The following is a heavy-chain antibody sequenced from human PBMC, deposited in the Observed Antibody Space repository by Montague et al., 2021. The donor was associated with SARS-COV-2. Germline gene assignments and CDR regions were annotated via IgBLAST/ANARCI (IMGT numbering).Heavy chain of an antibody. CDR2: IYHSGST. V-gene: IGHV4-30-2*01. Sequence: TLSLTRAVSGRSISSGGYSWNWIRQPPGKGLEWIGYIYHSGSTYYNPSLKSRVTISLDSSKNQFSLNLTSVTAADTAVYYCARGSMVRGGKVYYGVDVWGQGTTVTVSS. D-gene: IGHD3-10*01. CDR1: GRSISSGGYS. J-gene: IGHJ6*02. CDR3: ARGSMVRGGKVYYGVDV.